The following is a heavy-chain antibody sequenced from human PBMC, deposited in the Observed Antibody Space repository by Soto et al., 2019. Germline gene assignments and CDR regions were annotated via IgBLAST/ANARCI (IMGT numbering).Heavy chain of an antibody. CDR3: ARAKSYYDSSGYYRRAEYFQH. D-gene: IGHD3-22*01. V-gene: IGHV1-69*13. Sequence: ASVKVSCKAPGGTFSSYAISWVRQAPGQGLEWMGGIIPIFGTANYAQKFQGRVTITADESTSTAYMELSSLRSEDTAVYYCARAKSYYDSSGYYRRAEYFQHWGQGTLVTVSS. CDR2: IIPIFGTA. J-gene: IGHJ1*01. CDR1: GGTFSSYA.